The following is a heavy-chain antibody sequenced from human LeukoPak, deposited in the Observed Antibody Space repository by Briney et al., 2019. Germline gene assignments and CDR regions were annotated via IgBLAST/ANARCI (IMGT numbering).Heavy chain of an antibody. V-gene: IGHV3-48*03. CDR1: GFSISSYE. J-gene: IGHJ4*02. CDR3: ARFSTTWYTAPDY. D-gene: IGHD6-13*01. Sequence: GGSLRLSCAASGFSISSYEMNWVRQAPGKGLEWVSYISSSGSTIYYADSVKGRFTMSRDNAKNSLYLQMNSLRAEDTAVYYCARFSTTWYTAPDYWGQGTVVTVSS. CDR2: ISSSGSTI.